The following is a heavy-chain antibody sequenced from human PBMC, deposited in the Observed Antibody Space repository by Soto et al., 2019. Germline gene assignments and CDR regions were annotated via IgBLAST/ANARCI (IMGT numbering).Heavy chain of an antibody. CDR2: IIPIFGTA. D-gene: IGHD3-22*01. CDR3: ARVTVPYDSSGYYFDY. J-gene: IGHJ4*02. CDR1: GGTFSSYA. Sequence: QVQLVQSGAEVKKPGSSVKVSCKASGGTFSSYAISWLRQAPGQGLEWMGGIIPIFGTANYAQKFQGRVTITADESTSTAYMELSSLRSEDTAVYYCARVTVPYDSSGYYFDYWGQGTLVTVSS. V-gene: IGHV1-69*01.